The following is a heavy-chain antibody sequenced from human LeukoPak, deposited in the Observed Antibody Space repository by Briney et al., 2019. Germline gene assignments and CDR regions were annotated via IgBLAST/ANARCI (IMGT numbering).Heavy chain of an antibody. V-gene: IGHV3-23*01. CDR2: ISGNGGAT. CDR1: GFTFSTYA. Sequence: GGSLRLSCAASGFTFSTYAMIWVRQAPGKGLEWVSVISGNGGATYYADSVKGRFTISRDNSKNTLYLQMNSLRAEDTAIYYCANANAVTGRSYYYYGMDVWGQGTTVTVSS. J-gene: IGHJ6*02. D-gene: IGHD6-19*01. CDR3: ANANAVTGRSYYYYGMDV.